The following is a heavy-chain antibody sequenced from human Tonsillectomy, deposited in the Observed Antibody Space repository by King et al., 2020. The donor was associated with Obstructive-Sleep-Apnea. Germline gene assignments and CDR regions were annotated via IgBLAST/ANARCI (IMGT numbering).Heavy chain of an antibody. V-gene: IGHV3-33*01. CDR1: GFTFSSYG. CDR3: ARDHLAVAGSSPPGNY. J-gene: IGHJ4*02. Sequence: VQLVESGGGVVQPGRSLRISCEASGFTFSSYGMHWVRQAPGKGLEWVAVIWYDGSHKYYGDSVKGRFRISRDNSKNTLYLNMNGLRVEDTATYYCARDHLAVAGSSPPGNYWGQGTLVTISS. D-gene: IGHD6-19*01. CDR2: IWYDGSHK.